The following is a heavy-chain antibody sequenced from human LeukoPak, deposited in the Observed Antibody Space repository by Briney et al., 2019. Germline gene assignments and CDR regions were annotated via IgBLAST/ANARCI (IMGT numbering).Heavy chain of an antibody. CDR2: ISAYNGHT. CDR3: AGAGMIRGVARTYYYYGMDV. Sequence: ASVKVSSKASGYSFPSYGITWVRQAPGQGLEWMGWISAYNGHTNYTQKFQDRVTMTTDTSTSTAYMELRSLRSDDTAVYFCAGAGMIRGVARTYYYYGMDVWGQGTTVTVSS. J-gene: IGHJ6*02. CDR1: GYSFPSYG. V-gene: IGHV1-18*01. D-gene: IGHD3-10*01.